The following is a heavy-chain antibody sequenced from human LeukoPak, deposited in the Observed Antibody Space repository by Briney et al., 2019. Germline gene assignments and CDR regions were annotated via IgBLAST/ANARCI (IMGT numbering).Heavy chain of an antibody. J-gene: IGHJ5*02. V-gene: IGHV4-34*01. Sequence: KSSETLSLTCAVYGGSFSGYYWSWIRQPPGKGLEWIGEINHSGSTNYNPSLKSRVTISVDTSKNQFSLKLSSVTAADTAVYYCARGDTAMVNWFDPWGQGTLVTVSS. CDR2: INHSGST. D-gene: IGHD5-18*01. CDR1: GGSFSGYY. CDR3: ARGDTAMVNWFDP.